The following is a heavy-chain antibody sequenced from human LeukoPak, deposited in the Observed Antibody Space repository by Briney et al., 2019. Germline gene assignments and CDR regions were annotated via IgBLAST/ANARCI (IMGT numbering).Heavy chain of an antibody. D-gene: IGHD3-22*01. J-gene: IGHJ4*02. CDR1: GFTFSNYW. V-gene: IGHV3-7*01. Sequence: GGSLRLSCEGSGFTFSNYWMGWVRQAPGKGLQWVANIKTDGSEKYYVDSVKGRFTISRDNAKNSLYLQMNSLRAEDTAVYYCAKARVPITMIVVAKDYWGQGTLVTVSS. CDR3: AKARVPITMIVVAKDY. CDR2: IKTDGSEK.